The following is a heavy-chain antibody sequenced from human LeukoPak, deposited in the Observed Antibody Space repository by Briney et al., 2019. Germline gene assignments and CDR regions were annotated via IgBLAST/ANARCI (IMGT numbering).Heavy chain of an antibody. V-gene: IGHV3-21*01. J-gene: IGHJ4*02. Sequence: GGSLRLSCEASGFTLTTYSMTWVRQAPAKGLEWVSIISSGSSAIFSADSVKGRFTISRDNAKNSLYLQMNSLRAEDTAVYYCARVPSYDSSGYVGDYWGQGTLVTVSS. D-gene: IGHD3-22*01. CDR2: ISSGSSAI. CDR1: GFTLTTYS. CDR3: ARVPSYDSSGYVGDY.